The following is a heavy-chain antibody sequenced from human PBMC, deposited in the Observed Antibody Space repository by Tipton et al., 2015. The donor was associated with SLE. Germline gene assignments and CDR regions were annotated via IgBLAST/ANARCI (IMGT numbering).Heavy chain of an antibody. CDR1: GFAFSFHT. J-gene: IGHJ4*02. V-gene: IGHV3-23*01. CDR2: VTNSGGTT. CDR3: ARDAYGDSTVLLDY. D-gene: IGHD4-17*01. Sequence: SLRLSCTASGFAFSFHTMTWVRQAPGKGLEWVSGVTNSGGTTWYADSVKGRFTISRDNSKNTLYLQMNNLRPEDTAVYYCARDAYGDSTVLLDYWGRGALVTVSS.